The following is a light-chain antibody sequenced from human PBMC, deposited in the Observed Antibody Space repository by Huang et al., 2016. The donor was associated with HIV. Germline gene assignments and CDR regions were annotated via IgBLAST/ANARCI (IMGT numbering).Light chain of an antibody. CDR2: AAS. CDR3: QQYYNTTLS. J-gene: IGKJ4*01. CDR1: RGISNS. V-gene: IGKV1-NL1*01. Sequence: DIQMTQSPSSLSASVGDRVTITCRASRGISNSLAWYQQQPGKAPKLLLYAASRLQGGVPSRFSGSGSRTDYTRTISSLQPEDSATYYCQQYYNTTLSFGGGTKVEIK.